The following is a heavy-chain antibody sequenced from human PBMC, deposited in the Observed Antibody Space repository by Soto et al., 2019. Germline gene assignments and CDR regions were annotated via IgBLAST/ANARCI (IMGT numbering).Heavy chain of an antibody. CDR1: GGSFSNYY. V-gene: IGHV4-59*01. D-gene: IGHD6-13*01. J-gene: IGHJ1*01. CDR2: IYYSGST. CDR3: TRDPGYSSTWYFYFHH. Sequence: PSETLSLTCTVSGGSFSNYYWSWIRQPPRKGLEWIGYIYYSGSTNYNPSLKSRVTISLDTSKNQFSLKLSSVTAADTAVYYCTRDPGYSSTWYFYFHHRGQGTLVTVSS.